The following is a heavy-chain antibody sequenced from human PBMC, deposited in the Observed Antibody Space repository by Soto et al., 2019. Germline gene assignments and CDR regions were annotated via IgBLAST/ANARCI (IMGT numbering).Heavy chain of an antibody. CDR2: ISYDGSNK. CDR3: AKDGVDVYYYYGMDV. CDR1: GFTFSSYG. J-gene: IGHJ6*02. Sequence: QVQLVESGGGVVQPGRSLRLSCAASGFTFSSYGMHWVRQAPGKGLEWVAVISYDGSNKYYADSVKGRFTISRDNSKNTLYLQMHSLRAEDTAVYYCAKDGVDVYYYYGMDVWGQGTTVTVSS. D-gene: IGHD5-12*01. V-gene: IGHV3-30*18.